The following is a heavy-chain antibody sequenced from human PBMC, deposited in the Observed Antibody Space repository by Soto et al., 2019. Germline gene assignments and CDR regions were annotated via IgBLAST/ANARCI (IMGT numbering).Heavy chain of an antibody. CDR1: GGSFSGYY. V-gene: IGHV4-34*01. Sequence: PSETLSLTCAVYGGSFSGYYWSWIRQPPGKGLEWIGEINHSGSTNYNPSLKSRVTISVDTSKNQFSLKLSSVTAADTAVYYCVSLSGSGSYYNALDYWGQGTLVTVSS. D-gene: IGHD3-10*01. CDR3: VSLSGSGSYYNALDY. CDR2: INHSGST. J-gene: IGHJ4*02.